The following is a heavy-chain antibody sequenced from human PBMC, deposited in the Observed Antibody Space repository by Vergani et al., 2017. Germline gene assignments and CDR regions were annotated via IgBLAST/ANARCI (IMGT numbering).Heavy chain of an antibody. Sequence: QVQLVQSGAEVKKPGSSVKVSCKASGGTFSSYTISWVRQAPGQGLEWMGRIIPILGIANYAQKFQGRVTITADKSTSTAYMELSSLRSEDTAVYYCARDFMSSWYSPRPNLGGYFQHWGQGTLVTVSS. CDR2: IIPILGIA. V-gene: IGHV1-69*08. CDR1: GGTFSSYT. CDR3: ARDFMSSWYSPRPNLGGYFQH. J-gene: IGHJ1*01. D-gene: IGHD6-13*01.